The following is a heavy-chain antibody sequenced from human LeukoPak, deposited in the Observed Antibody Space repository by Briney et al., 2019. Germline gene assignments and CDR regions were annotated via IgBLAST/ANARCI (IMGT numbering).Heavy chain of an antibody. CDR3: ASLRYYYDSSGHDY. V-gene: IGHV1-2*02. J-gene: IGHJ4*02. CDR1: GYTFTGYY. D-gene: IGHD3-22*01. CDR2: INPNSGGT. Sequence: WASVKVSRKASGYTFTGYYMHWVRQAPGQGLEWMGWINPNSGGTNYAQKFQGRVTMTRDTSISTAYMELSRLRSDDTAVYYCASLRYYYDSSGHDYWGQGTLVTVSS.